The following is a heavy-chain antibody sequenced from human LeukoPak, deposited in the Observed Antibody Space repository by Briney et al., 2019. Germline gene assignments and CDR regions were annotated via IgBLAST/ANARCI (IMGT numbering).Heavy chain of an antibody. CDR2: IYYSGST. CDR3: ARHGPGFTVVD. V-gene: IGHV4-59*08. D-gene: IGHD4-23*01. CDR1: GGSIGSYY. J-gene: IGHJ4*02. Sequence: SETLSLTCTVSGGSIGSYYWSWIRQPPGKGLEWIGYIYYSGSTNYNPSLKSQVTISVDTSKNQFSLKLSSVTAADTAVYYCARHGPGFTVVDWGQGTLVTVSS.